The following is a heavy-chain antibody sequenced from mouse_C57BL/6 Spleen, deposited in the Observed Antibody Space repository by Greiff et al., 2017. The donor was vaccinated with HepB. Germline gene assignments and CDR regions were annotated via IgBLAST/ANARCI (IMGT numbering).Heavy chain of an antibody. CDR1: GYTFTSYW. V-gene: IGHV1-7*01. Sequence: VQLQQSGAELAKPGASVKLSCKASGYTFTSYWMHWVKQRPGQGLEWIGYINPSSGYTKYNQKFKDKATVTADKSSSTAYMQLSSLTYEDSAVYYCARPPFAYWGQGTLVTVSA. CDR2: INPSSGYT. J-gene: IGHJ3*01. CDR3: ARPPFAY.